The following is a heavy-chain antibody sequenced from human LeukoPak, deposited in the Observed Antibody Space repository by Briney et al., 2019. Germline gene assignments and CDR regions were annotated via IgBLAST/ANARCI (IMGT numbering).Heavy chain of an antibody. J-gene: IGHJ3*02. CDR3: ARDPIRFGAFDI. CDR2: IYGGGNI. V-gene: IGHV3-53*01. CDR1: GFTVSSNY. D-gene: IGHD3-16*01. Sequence: GGSLRLSCAASGFTVSSNYMNWVRQAPGKGLEWVSVIYGGGNIYYADSVKGRFTISRDNAKNSLYLQMNSLRAEDTAVYYCARDPIRFGAFDIWGQGTMVTVSS.